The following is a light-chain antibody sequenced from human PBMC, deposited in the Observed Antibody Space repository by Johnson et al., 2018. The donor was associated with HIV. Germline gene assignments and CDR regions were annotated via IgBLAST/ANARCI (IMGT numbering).Light chain of an antibody. CDR3: ASWDSGLSARYV. Sequence: QPVLTQPPSVSAAPGQKVTISCSGSSSNIGNNYVSWYQQLPGTAPKLLIYDNNKRPSGIPDRFSGSKSGTSATLGITGVHTGDEADYYCASWDSGLSARYVFGPGT. V-gene: IGLV1-51*01. J-gene: IGLJ1*01. CDR1: SSNIGNNY. CDR2: DNN.